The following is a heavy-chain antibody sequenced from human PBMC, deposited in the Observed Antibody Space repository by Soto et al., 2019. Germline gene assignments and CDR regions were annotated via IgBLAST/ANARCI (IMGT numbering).Heavy chain of an antibody. Sequence: ASVKVSCKASGYTFTSYGISWVRQAPGQGLEWMGWISAYNGNTNYAQKLQGRVTMTTDTSTSTAYMELRSLRSDDTAVYYCARVRAYGDYYYYMDVWGKGTTVTVSS. D-gene: IGHD4-17*01. CDR3: ARVRAYGDYYYYMDV. V-gene: IGHV1-18*01. CDR1: GYTFTSYG. J-gene: IGHJ6*03. CDR2: ISAYNGNT.